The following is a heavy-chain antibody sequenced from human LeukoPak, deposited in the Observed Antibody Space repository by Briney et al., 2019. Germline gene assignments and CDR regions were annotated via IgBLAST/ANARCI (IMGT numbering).Heavy chain of an antibody. D-gene: IGHD2-2*01. CDR1: GGSISSGGYY. CDR3: TRESRPFCPFAY. Sequence: KSSETLSLTCTVSGGSISSGGYYWSWIRQHPGKGLEWIGFIYYSGSTYYNPSLKSRVTISIDTSKNQFSLKLSSVTAADTAVYYCTRESRPFCPFAYWGQGVLVTVSS. J-gene: IGHJ4*02. CDR2: IYYSGST. V-gene: IGHV4-31*03.